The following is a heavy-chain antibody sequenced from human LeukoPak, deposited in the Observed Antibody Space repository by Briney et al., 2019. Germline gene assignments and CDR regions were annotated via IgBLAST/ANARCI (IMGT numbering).Heavy chain of an antibody. V-gene: IGHV1-2*02. CDR1: GHTFTDYY. J-gene: IGHJ3*02. CDR2: INPNSGGT. CDR3: ARVFRFGETFDAFDI. D-gene: IGHD3-10*01. Sequence: ASVKVSFKASGHTFTDYYMHWVRQAPGQGLEWMGWINPNSGGTNHAQKFQGRVTITRDTSITTVYMELSRLRSDDTAVYYCARVFRFGETFDAFDIWGQGTMVTVSS.